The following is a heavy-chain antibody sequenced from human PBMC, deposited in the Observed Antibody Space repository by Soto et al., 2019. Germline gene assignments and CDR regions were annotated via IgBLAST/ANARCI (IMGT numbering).Heavy chain of an antibody. D-gene: IGHD6-13*01. V-gene: IGHV1-18*04. CDR3: ARDIAATGTRWFDP. Sequence: QVQLVQSGAEVKKPGASVKVSCKASGYTFTNYGISWVRQAPGQGLEWMGWISADNGNTNYGQKVQDRVTMTTDTTTYTAYMELRSLRSDDTAVYYCARDIAATGTRWFDPWGQGTLVTVSS. J-gene: IGHJ5*02. CDR2: ISADNGNT. CDR1: GYTFTNYG.